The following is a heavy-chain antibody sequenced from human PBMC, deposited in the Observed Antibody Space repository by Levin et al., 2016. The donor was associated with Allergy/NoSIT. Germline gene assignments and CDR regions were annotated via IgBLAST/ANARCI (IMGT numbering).Heavy chain of an antibody. Sequence: WVRQAPGQRLEWMGWINAGNGNTKYSQKFQGRVTITRDTSASTAYMELSSLRSEDTAVYYCARHKGPTNYYDSSGYHIWGQGTLVTVSS. J-gene: IGHJ4*02. D-gene: IGHD3-22*01. V-gene: IGHV1-3*01. CDR3: ARHKGPTNYYDSSGYHI. CDR2: INAGNGNT.